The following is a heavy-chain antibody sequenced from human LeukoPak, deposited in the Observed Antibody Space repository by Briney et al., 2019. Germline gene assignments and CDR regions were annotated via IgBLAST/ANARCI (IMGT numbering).Heavy chain of an antibody. J-gene: IGHJ3*01. Sequence: GSLRLSCTASGFTFSTYATHWVRQAPGKGLEYVSGISGNGRSTFYASSVKGRFAVSRDNSKDTLYLQMGSLRAEDMAVYYCTRDIGRLRGDAFDFWGQGTMVTVSS. CDR2: ISGNGRST. CDR1: GFTFSTYA. CDR3: TRDIGRLRGDAFDF. D-gene: IGHD2-15*01. V-gene: IGHV3-64*01.